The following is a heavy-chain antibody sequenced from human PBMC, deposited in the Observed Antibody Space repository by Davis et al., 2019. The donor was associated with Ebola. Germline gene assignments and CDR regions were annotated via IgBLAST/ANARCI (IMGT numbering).Heavy chain of an antibody. V-gene: IGHV3-43*01. D-gene: IGHD6-6*01. CDR1: GFTFDDYT. CDR2: ISWDGGST. J-gene: IGHJ6*02. CDR3: AKDIGGIAARLYYYYYYGMDV. Sequence: GESLKISCAASGFTFDDYTMHWVRQAPGKGLEWVSLISWDGGSTYYADSVKGRFTISRDNSKNSLYLQMNSLRTEDTALYYCAKDIGGIAARLYYYYYYGMDVWGQGTTVTVSS.